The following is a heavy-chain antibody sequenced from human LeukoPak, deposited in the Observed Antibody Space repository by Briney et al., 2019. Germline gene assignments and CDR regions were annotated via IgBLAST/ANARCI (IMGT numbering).Heavy chain of an antibody. V-gene: IGHV1-46*01. J-gene: IGHJ4*02. CDR2: INPRGGST. D-gene: IGHD4/OR15-4a*01. CDR1: GYIFTTYF. CDR3: ARVGATGATADN. Sequence: ASVKVSCRASGYIFTTYFMHWLRQAPGQGPEWTGIINPRGGSTDYAQKFQGRVTMTSDTSTSTVYLELTSLTSEDTAVYFCARVGATGATADNWGQGTLVTVSS.